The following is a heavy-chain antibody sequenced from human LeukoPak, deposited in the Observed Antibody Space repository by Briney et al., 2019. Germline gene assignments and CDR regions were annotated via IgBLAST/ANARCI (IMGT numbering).Heavy chain of an antibody. D-gene: IGHD2-2*01. CDR2: INPNSGVT. CDR1: GYTFTGYY. J-gene: IGHJ4*02. CDR3: ARDLEDCSSTSCSRRGDY. V-gene: IGHV1-2*02. Sequence: ASVKVSCKASGYTFTGYYMHWVRQAPGQGLEWMGWINPNSGVTNYAQKFQGRVTMTRDTSISTAYMELSRLRSDDTAVYYCARDLEDCSSTSCSRRGDYWGQGTLVTVSS.